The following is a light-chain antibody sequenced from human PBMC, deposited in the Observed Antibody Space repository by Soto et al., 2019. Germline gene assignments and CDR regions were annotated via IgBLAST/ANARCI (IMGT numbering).Light chain of an antibody. CDR1: TSNIGSNM. V-gene: IGLV1-44*01. CDR2: KNN. CDR3: AAWDDSLNALV. Sequence: QSILTQPPSASGTPGQGVTISCSGCTSNIGSNMVNWYQQPPGTAPKLLIYKNNQRPSGVPDRFSGSKSGTSASLAISGLQSEDAANYYCAAWDDSLNALVFGGGTKLTVL. J-gene: IGLJ2*01.